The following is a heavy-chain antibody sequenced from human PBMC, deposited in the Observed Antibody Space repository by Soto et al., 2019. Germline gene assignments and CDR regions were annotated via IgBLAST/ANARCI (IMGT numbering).Heavy chain of an antibody. CDR2: IYPGDSDT. Sequence: GDSLKISCKCSGCSFISYLIGWVRQMTEKGLEWMGIIYPGDSDTKYSPSLQGQVSISADTSISTAYLQWTSLKASDTAMYYCARSRRGAYSSGWYSPSGYYNYGIDVWGQGTKVTVSS. J-gene: IGHJ6*02. D-gene: IGHD6-19*01. CDR1: GCSFISYL. CDR3: ARSRRGAYSSGWYSPSGYYNYGIDV. V-gene: IGHV5-51*01.